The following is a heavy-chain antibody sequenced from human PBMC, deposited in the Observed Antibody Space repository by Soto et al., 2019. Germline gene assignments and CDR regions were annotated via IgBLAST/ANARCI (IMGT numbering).Heavy chain of an antibody. D-gene: IGHD4-4*01. J-gene: IGHJ4*02. Sequence: SETLSLTCTVSGGSISSGGYYWSWIRQHPGKGLEWIGYIYHSGSTYYNPSLKSRVTISVDTSKNQFSLKLSSVTAADTAVYYCARAIPAPTTVIPEVYYFDYWGQGTLVTVSS. CDR3: ARAIPAPTTVIPEVYYFDY. CDR1: GGSISSGGYY. V-gene: IGHV4-31*03. CDR2: IYHSGST.